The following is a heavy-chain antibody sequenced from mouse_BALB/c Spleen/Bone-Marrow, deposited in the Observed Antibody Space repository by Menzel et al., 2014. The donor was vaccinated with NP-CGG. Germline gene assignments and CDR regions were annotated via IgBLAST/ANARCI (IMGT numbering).Heavy chain of an antibody. J-gene: IGHJ2*01. V-gene: IGHV1-69*02. CDR2: IYPSDNYT. D-gene: IGHD2-3*01. Sequence: VQLQQSGAELVRPGASVKLSCKTSGYTFTSYWINWVKQRPGQGLEWTGNIYPSDNYTNYSQKFKDKATLTVDISSTTAYMQLSSPTSEDSAVYYCTRTYEYFDYWGQGTTLTVSS. CDR1: GYTFTSYW. CDR3: TRTYEYFDY.